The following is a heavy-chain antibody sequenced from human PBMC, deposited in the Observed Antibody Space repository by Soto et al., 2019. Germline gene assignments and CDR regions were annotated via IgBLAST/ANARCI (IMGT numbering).Heavy chain of an antibody. CDR3: ARDRGAPGYYYGSGSPPHGYYYYGMDV. CDR2: IYSGGST. Sequence: PGGSLRLSCAASGFTVSSNYMSWVRQAPGEGLEWVSVIYSGGSTYYADSVKGRFTISRDNSKNTLYHQMNSLRAEDTAVYYCARDRGAPGYYYGSGSPPHGYYYYGMDVWGQGTTVTVSS. D-gene: IGHD3-10*01. J-gene: IGHJ6*02. CDR1: GFTVSSNY. V-gene: IGHV3-53*01.